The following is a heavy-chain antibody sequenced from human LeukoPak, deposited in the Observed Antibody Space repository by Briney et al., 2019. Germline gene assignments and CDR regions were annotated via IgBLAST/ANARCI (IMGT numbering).Heavy chain of an antibody. V-gene: IGHV2-5*02. Sequence: SGPTLVNPTQTLTLTCTFSGFSLSTSGVGVGWIRQPPGKALEWLALIYWDDDKRYSPSLKSRLTITKDTSKNQVVLTMTNMDPVDTATYYCAHTRIAAALYYYYYMDVWGKGTTVTVSS. J-gene: IGHJ6*03. CDR2: IYWDDDK. D-gene: IGHD6-13*01. CDR1: GFSLSTSGVG. CDR3: AHTRIAAALYYYYYMDV.